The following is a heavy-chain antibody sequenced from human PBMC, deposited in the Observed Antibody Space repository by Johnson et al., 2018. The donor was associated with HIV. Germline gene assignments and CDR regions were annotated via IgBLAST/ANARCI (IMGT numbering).Heavy chain of an antibody. CDR2: IKQDGREK. Sequence: QLVEFGGGLVQPGGSLRLSCAASGFTFSSYWMSWVRQAPGKGLEWVANIKQDGREKYYVDSVKGRFTISRDNAKNSLYLQMNSLRAEDTALYYCAKDSYSSGWYGDAFDIWGQGTMVTVSS. CDR1: GFTFSSYW. J-gene: IGHJ3*02. CDR3: AKDSYSSGWYGDAFDI. V-gene: IGHV3-7*05. D-gene: IGHD6-19*01.